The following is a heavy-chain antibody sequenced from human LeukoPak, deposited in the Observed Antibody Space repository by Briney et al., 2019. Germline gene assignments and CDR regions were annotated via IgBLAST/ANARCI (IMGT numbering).Heavy chain of an antibody. CDR3: ARWFGESPYYYYYYMDV. J-gene: IGHJ6*03. CDR1: GGSISSGGYS. CDR2: IYYSGST. D-gene: IGHD3-10*01. Sequence: PLQTLSLTCAVSGGSISSGGYSWSWIRQPPGKGLEWIGYIYYSGSTNYNPSLKSRVTISVDTSKNQFYLKLSSVTAADTAVYYCARWFGESPYYYYYYMDVWGKGTTVTISS. V-gene: IGHV4-30-4*07.